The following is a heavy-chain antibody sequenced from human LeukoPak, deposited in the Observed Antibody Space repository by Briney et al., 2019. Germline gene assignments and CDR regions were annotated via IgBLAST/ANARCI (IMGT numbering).Heavy chain of an antibody. D-gene: IGHD3-10*01. CDR3: ARDGSGSYYGGSDY. CDR2: INTYNGNT. CDR1: GYTFTTYG. Sequence: ASVKVSCKASGYTFTTYGSSWLGKALGQGLEWMGWINTYNGNTNYAQKLQGRVTVTRDTSTSTAYMELRSLRSDDTAVYYCARDGSGSYYGGSDYWGQGTLVTVSS. V-gene: IGHV1-18*01. J-gene: IGHJ4*02.